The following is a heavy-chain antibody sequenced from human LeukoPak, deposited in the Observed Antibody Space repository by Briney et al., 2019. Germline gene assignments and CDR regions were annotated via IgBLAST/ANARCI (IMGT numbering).Heavy chain of an antibody. D-gene: IGHD3-10*01. Sequence: SETLSLTCTVSGGSITRNTYYWGWIRQAPGKGLEYIGSIYYNGNTYYNPSLKSRVSISADTSENQFSLRLNSVTAADTAVYYCARVEEGYGSGRRENYYYYYMDVWGKGTTVTISS. CDR2: IYYNGNT. J-gene: IGHJ6*03. V-gene: IGHV4-39*07. CDR3: ARVEEGYGSGRRENYYYYYMDV. CDR1: GGSITRNTYY.